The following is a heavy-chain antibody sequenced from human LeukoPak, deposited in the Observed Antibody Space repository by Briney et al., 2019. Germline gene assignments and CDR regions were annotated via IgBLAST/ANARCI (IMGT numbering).Heavy chain of an antibody. Sequence: ASVKVSCKASGYTFTGCYMHWVRQAPGQGLEWMVWINPNSGGTHYAQKFQGRVTMTRDTSISTAYMELSSLRSDDTALYYCASGSSLDGSSGWPTHYYWGQGALVTVSS. J-gene: IGHJ4*02. V-gene: IGHV1-2*02. CDR1: GYTFTGCY. D-gene: IGHD6-19*01. CDR3: ASGSSLDGSSGWPTHYY. CDR2: INPNSGGT.